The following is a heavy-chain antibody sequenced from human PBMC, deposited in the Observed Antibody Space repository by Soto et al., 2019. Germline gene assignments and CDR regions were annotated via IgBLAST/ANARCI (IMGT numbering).Heavy chain of an antibody. J-gene: IGHJ4*02. D-gene: IGHD6-13*01. CDR3: ARVFLLRQQLVNFDY. CDR2: INPNSGGT. Sequence: XSVKGDCKTAGYSLTGYYIHWGRQATGQGLEWMGWINPNSGGTNYAQKFQGRVTMTRDTSISTAYMELSRLRSDDTAVYYCARVFLLRQQLVNFDYWGQGTLVTVSS. V-gene: IGHV1-2*02. CDR1: GYSLTGYY.